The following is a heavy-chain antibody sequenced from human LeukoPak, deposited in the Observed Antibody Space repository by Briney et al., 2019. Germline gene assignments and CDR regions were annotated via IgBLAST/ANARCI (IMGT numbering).Heavy chain of an antibody. CDR1: GGSISSYY. V-gene: IGHV4-59*01. D-gene: IGHD1-26*01. J-gene: IGHJ4*02. CDR2: IYYSGST. Sequence: SETLSLTCTASGGSISSYYWSWIRQPPGKGLEWIGYIYYSGSTNYNPSLKSRVTISVDTSKNQFSLKLSSVTAADTAVYYCARVGSYRFDYWGQGTLVTVSS. CDR3: ARVGSYRFDY.